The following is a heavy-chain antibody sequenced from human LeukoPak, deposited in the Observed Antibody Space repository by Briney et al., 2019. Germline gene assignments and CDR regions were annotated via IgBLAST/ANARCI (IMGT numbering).Heavy chain of an antibody. CDR3: AKALSGSYYDAFDI. CDR1: GFTFTTYA. J-gene: IGHJ3*02. D-gene: IGHD1-26*01. V-gene: IGHV3-23*01. CDR2: ISGSGGST. Sequence: GGSLRLSCAASGFTFTTYAMTWVRQAPGKGLEWVSGISGSGGSTYYADSVKGRFTISRDNSKNTLYLQMNSLRAEDTAVYYCAKALSGSYYDAFDIWGQGTMVTVSS.